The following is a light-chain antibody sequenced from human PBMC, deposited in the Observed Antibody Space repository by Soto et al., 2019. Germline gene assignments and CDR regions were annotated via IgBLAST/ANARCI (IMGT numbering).Light chain of an antibody. V-gene: IGLV2-8*01. CDR3: SSSAGSSNV. CDR1: SSDGGGYNY. CDR2: EAH. Sequence: QSLLTQPPSASGSPAQSVAISCTATSSDGGGYNYVSWSQQHTANAPTLMIYEAHKRPSGVPDRFAGAKSGNTAPLTVSGLQAEDEADYYFSSSAGSSNVFGTGTKVTV. J-gene: IGLJ1*01.